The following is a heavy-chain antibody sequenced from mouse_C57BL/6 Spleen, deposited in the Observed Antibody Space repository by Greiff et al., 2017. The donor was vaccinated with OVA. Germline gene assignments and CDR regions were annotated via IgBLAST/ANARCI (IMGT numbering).Heavy chain of an antibody. CDR2: IHPNSGST. V-gene: IGHV1-64*01. Sequence: QVQLHQPGAELVKPGASVKLSCKASGYTFTSYWMHWVKQRPGQGLEWIGMIHPNSGSTNYNEKFKSKATLTVDKSSSTAYMQLSSLTSEDSAVYYCASSLNWDPYYFDYWGQGTTLTVSS. CDR3: ASSLNWDPYYFDY. D-gene: IGHD4-1*01. CDR1: GYTFTSYW. J-gene: IGHJ2*01.